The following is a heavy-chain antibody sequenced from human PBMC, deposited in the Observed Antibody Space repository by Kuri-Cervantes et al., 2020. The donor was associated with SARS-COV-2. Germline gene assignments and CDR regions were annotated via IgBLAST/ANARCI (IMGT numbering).Heavy chain of an antibody. CDR1: GGTFSSYA. V-gene: IGHV1-69*10. CDR3: ASRGYSGYEGYYYYYGMDV. CDR2: IIPILGIA. Sequence: SVKVSCKASGGTFSSYAISWVRQAPGQGLERMGGIIPILGIANYAQKFQGRVTITADKSTSTAYMELSSLRSEDTAVYYCASRGYSGYEGYYYYYGMDVWGQGTTVTGSS. J-gene: IGHJ6*02. D-gene: IGHD5-12*01.